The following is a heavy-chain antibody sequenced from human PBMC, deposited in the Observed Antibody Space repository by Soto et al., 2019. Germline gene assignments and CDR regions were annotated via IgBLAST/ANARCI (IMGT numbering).Heavy chain of an antibody. J-gene: IGHJ4*02. CDR1: GYTFTSYA. CDR3: AREKGSYSSSWYSDY. Sequence: GASVKVSCKASGYTFTSYAMHWVRQAPGQRLEWMGWINAGNGNTKYSQKFQGRVTITRDTSASTAYMELSSLRSEDTAVYYCAREKGSYSSSWYSDYWGQGTLVTVSS. V-gene: IGHV1-3*01. D-gene: IGHD6-13*01. CDR2: INAGNGNT.